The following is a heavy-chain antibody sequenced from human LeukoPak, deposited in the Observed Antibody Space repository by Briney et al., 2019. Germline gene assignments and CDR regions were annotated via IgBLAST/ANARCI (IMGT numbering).Heavy chain of an antibody. Sequence: SETLSLTCAVYGGSFSNYYWSWIRQPPGKGLEWIGYIYNSGHTNYNPSLKSRVTISEDTSKNQLSLKLSSVTAADTAVYYCARAAVTTSRYFQHWGQGTLVTVSS. D-gene: IGHD4-17*01. CDR2: IYNSGHT. CDR3: ARAAVTTSRYFQH. CDR1: GGSFSNYY. V-gene: IGHV4-59*01. J-gene: IGHJ1*01.